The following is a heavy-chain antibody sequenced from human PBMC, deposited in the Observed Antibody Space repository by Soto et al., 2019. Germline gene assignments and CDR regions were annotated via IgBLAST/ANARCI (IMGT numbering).Heavy chain of an antibody. J-gene: IGHJ5*02. CDR1: GFTVSNNY. V-gene: IGHV3-66*01. D-gene: IGHD7-27*01. Sequence: EVQLVESGGGLVQPGESLRLSCEASGFTVSNNYMSWVRQAPGKGLEWVSFIYSGGNTYYADSVKGRFTISRDKSKNTLYLQMNNLRVEDTAVYYCTRRPGSWGQGTLVTVSS. CDR3: TRRPGS. CDR2: IYSGGNT.